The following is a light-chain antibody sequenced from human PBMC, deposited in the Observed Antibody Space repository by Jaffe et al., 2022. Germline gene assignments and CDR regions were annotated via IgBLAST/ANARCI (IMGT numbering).Light chain of an antibody. J-gene: IGLJ2*01. CDR2: DAT. V-gene: IGLV2-8*01. CDR3: SAFGGGNNWL. Sequence: QSALTQPPSASGSPGQSVTISCTGASSDIGRYNYVSWYQQHPGKAPKLMIYDATKRPSGVPDRFSGSKSGNTASLTVSGLQAEDEADYYCSAFGGGNNWLFGGGTKLTVL. CDR1: SSDIGRYNY.